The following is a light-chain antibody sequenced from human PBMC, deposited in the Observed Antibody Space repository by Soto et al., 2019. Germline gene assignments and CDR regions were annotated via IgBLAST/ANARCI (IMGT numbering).Light chain of an antibody. CDR1: QSIISSY. CDR3: QQYGNSPST. Sequence: EIVLTQSPGTLSLSPGERATLSCRASQSIISSYFAWCQQKPGQPPRLLIYGASRRAAGNPDRFSGSGSGTDLTLTISRLELEDFAVYHCQQYGNSPSTFGQGTNVEV. J-gene: IGKJ1*01. CDR2: GAS. V-gene: IGKV3-20*01.